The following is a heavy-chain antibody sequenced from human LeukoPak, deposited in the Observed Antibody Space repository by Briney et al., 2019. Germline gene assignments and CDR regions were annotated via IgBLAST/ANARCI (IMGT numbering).Heavy chain of an antibody. CDR1: GFIFSDHW. J-gene: IGHJ4*02. CDR3: AKGRSGLFDY. CDR2: INNDGSST. V-gene: IGHV3-74*01. Sequence: GGSLRLSCAASGFIFSDHWMHWVRQAPGKGLVWLSRINNDGSSTIYADSVKGRFTISRDNSKNTLYPQMNSLRAEDTAVYYCAKGRSGLFDYWGQGTLVTVSS. D-gene: IGHD6-25*01.